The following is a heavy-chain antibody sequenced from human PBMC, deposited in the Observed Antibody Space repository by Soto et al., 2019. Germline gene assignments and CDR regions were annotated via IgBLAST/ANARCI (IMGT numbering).Heavy chain of an antibody. CDR1: GFSLSTTGVG. J-gene: IGHJ4*02. CDR3: ARSLWFGELH. Sequence: QITLKESGPTLVKPTQTLTLTCSFSGFSLSTTGVGVGWIRQSPGKALEWLAIIYWDNEKRYSPSLKSRVTITKDASKNQVVPTVTNMDPFDTGTYYCARSLWFGELHWGQGALVTVSS. CDR2: IYWDNEK. V-gene: IGHV2-5*02. D-gene: IGHD3-10*01.